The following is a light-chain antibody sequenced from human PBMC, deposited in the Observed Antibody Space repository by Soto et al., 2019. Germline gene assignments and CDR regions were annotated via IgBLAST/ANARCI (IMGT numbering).Light chain of an antibody. CDR3: QHYNGYRWT. CDR1: QSVSNW. V-gene: IGKV1-5*03. J-gene: IGKJ1*01. Sequence: DIQITQSPSTLSASVGDRVTITCLASQSVSNWLAWYQQKPGKAPKTLIYKASSLESGVPSRFSGSGSGTEFTLTISSLRPDDFATYYCQHYNGYRWTFGQGTKVDIK. CDR2: KAS.